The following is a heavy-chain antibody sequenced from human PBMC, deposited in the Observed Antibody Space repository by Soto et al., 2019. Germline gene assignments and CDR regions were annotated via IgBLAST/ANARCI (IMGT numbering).Heavy chain of an antibody. D-gene: IGHD3-3*01. CDR2: IIPIFGTA. J-gene: IGHJ6*02. V-gene: IGHV1-69*12. CDR3: ARDREGGYDFWRPYGMDV. CDR1: GGTFSSYA. Sequence: QVQLVQSGAEVKKPGSSVKVSCKASGGTFSSYAISWVRQAPGQGLEWMGGIIPIFGTANYAQKFQGRVTITADESTSTAYMGLSSLRSEDTAVYYCARDREGGYDFWRPYGMDVWGQGTTVTVSS.